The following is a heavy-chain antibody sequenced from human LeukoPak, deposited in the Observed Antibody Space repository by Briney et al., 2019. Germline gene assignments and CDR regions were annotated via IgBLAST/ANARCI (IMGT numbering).Heavy chain of an antibody. D-gene: IGHD6-19*01. V-gene: IGHV1-46*01. CDR3: AREGGGWYEPDY. J-gene: IGHJ4*02. CDR2: INPSGGST. Sequence: GASVKVSCKASGYTFTGYYMHWVRQAPGQGLEWMGIINPSGGSTSYAQKFQGRVTMTRDTSTSTVYMELSSLRSEDTAVYYCAREGGGWYEPDYWGQGTLVTVSS. CDR1: GYTFTGYY.